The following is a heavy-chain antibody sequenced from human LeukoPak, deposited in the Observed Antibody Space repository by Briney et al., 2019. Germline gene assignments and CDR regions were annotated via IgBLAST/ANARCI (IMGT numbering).Heavy chain of an antibody. CDR2: IYYSGST. CDR3: ARGLGRYSYGRNAFDI. J-gene: IGHJ3*02. V-gene: IGHV4-30-4*01. CDR1: GGSISSGDYS. D-gene: IGHD5-18*01. Sequence: PSETLSLTCTVSGGSISSGDYSWSWIRQPPGKSLEWIGYIYYSGSTYYNPSLKSRVTISVDTSKNQFSLKLSSVTAADTAVYYCARGLGRYSYGRNAFDIWGQGTMVTVSS.